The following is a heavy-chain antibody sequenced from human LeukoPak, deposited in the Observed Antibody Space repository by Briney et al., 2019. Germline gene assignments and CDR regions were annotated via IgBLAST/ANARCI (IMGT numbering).Heavy chain of an antibody. CDR1: GLTFSRYG. Sequence: GSSLRLSCVASGLTFSRYGMHWVRQAPGKGLEWVAVVSDDGGTVYYAESVKGRFTIARDNSKNTMYLQMNSLRADDTAVFYCTKGAATGSRYSFDYWGQGTLVTVSS. CDR2: VSDDGGTV. D-gene: IGHD1-1*01. CDR3: TKGAATGSRYSFDY. V-gene: IGHV3-30*18. J-gene: IGHJ4*02.